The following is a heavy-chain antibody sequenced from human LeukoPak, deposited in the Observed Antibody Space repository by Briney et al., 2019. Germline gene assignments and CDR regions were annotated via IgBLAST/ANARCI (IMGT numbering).Heavy chain of an antibody. D-gene: IGHD6-13*01. CDR1: GGSISSSSYY. CDR3: ARHYSPPAAGRRMNYYYYYYMDV. V-gene: IGHV4-39*01. Sequence: PSETLSLTCTVAGGSISSSSYYWGWTRQPPGKGLEWIGSIYHSGSTYYNPSLKSRFTISVDTSKNQFSLKLSSVTAADTAVYYCARHYSPPAAGRRMNYYYYYYMDVWGKGTTVTVSS. J-gene: IGHJ6*03. CDR2: IYHSGST.